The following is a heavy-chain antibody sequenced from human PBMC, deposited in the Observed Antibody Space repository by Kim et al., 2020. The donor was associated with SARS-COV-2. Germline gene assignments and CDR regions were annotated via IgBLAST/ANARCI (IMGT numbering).Heavy chain of an antibody. V-gene: IGHV3-73*01. D-gene: IGHD2-15*01. CDR1: GFTFSDSA. CDR3: SVDWHCSGGGCGS. J-gene: IGHJ5*02. Sequence: GGSLRLSCAASGFTFSDSAMHWVRQASGKGLEWVGRIRSKGNSYATAYAASVKGRFTISRDDSKNTAYLQMNSLKTEDTAVYYCSVDWHCSGGGCGSWGQGTLVTVSS. CDR2: IRSKGNSYAT.